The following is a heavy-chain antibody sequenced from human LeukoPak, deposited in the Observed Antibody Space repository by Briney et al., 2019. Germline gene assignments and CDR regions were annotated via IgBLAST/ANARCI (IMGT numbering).Heavy chain of an antibody. J-gene: IGHJ4*02. V-gene: IGHV3-23*01. CDR3: ARTAWNYFGSGNYYAPDY. CDR2: ISGSGGST. Sequence: GGSLRLSCAASGFTFSSYAMSWVRQAPGKGLEWVSAISGSGGSTYYADSVKGRFTISRDNSKNTLYLQMNSLRVDDTAIYYCARTAWNYFGSGNYYAPDYWGQGTLVTVSS. D-gene: IGHD3-10*01. CDR1: GFTFSSYA.